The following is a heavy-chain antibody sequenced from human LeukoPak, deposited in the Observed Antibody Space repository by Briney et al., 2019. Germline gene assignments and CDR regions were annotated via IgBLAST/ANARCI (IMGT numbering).Heavy chain of an antibody. CDR1: GSTFSNAW. D-gene: IGHD6-19*01. CDR3: TTQPWQVDY. CDR2: IKTKIDGGTT. V-gene: IGHV3-15*01. Sequence: GGSLRLSCGASGSTFSNAWMSWVRQAPGKGLEWVGRIKTKIDGGTTDYAAPVKGRFTISRDDSKNTLYLQMNSLKTEDTAVYYCTTQPWQVDYWGQGTLVTVSS. J-gene: IGHJ4*02.